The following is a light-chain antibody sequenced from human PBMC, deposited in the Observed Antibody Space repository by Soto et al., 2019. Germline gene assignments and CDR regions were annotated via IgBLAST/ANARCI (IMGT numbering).Light chain of an antibody. J-gene: IGKJ1*01. V-gene: IGKV3-20*01. CDR2: GAS. Sequence: EIVLTQSPGTLSLSPGERATLSCRASQSVSSSYLAWYQQKPGPAPRLLIYGASRRATGIPDRFSGSGSGTDFTLTISRLEPEDFAVYYWQQYGSSSWTFGQGTKVEIK. CDR1: QSVSSSY. CDR3: QQYGSSSWT.